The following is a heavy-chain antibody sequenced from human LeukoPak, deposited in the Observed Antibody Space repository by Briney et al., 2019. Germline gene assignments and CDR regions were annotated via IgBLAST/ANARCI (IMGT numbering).Heavy chain of an antibody. CDR1: GGSISRGDFC. D-gene: IGHD6-13*01. V-gene: IGHV4-30-4*08. CDR3: ARELLYSSPGFDY. Sequence: PSQTLSLTCTVSGGSISRGDFCWGWIRHPPGKGLEWIVYIYCSGSNYHNLSRKSRVTISADTSKNQFSLKLSSVTAADMAVYYCARELLYSSPGFDYWGQGTLVTVSS. J-gene: IGHJ4*02. CDR2: IYCSGSN.